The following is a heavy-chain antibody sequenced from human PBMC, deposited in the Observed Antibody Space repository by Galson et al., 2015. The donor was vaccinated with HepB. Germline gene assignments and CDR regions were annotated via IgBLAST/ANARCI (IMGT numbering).Heavy chain of an antibody. J-gene: IGHJ6*02. CDR3: ARHGRDLRRTYDFWTGGYYYGMDV. CDR2: IYPGDSDT. Sequence: QSGAEVKKPGESLKISCKGSGYSFTSYWIGWVRQMPGKGLEWMGIIYPGDSDTRYSPSFQGQVTISADKSISTAYLQWSSLKASDTAMYYCARHGRDLRRTYDFWTGGYYYGMDVWGQGTTVTVSS. CDR1: GYSFTSYW. D-gene: IGHD3-3*01. V-gene: IGHV5-51*01.